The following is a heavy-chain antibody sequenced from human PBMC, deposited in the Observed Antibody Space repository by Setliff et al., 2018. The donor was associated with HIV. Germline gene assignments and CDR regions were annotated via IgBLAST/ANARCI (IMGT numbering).Heavy chain of an antibody. Sequence: SETLSLTCAVYGPSFTGYYWNWIRQLPGKAFEWIGEINHSGVTYYNPSFKSRVNISLDLSKNQFSLRLTGLSGADTATYFCAAKPMIRGRPFAFWGQPTLVTVSP. CDR3: AAKPMIRGRPFAF. D-gene: IGHD3-10*01. J-gene: IGHJ4*02. V-gene: IGHV4-34*01. CDR1: GPSFTGYY. CDR2: INHSGVT.